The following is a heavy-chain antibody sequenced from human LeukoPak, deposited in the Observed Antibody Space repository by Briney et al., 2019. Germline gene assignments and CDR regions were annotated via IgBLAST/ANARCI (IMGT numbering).Heavy chain of an antibody. CDR1: GYTFTSYD. Sequence: SVKVSCKASGYTFTSYDINWVRQATGQGLEWMGWIIPIFGTANYAQKFQGRVTITADESTSTAYMELSSLRSEDTAVYYCARVDARNSYDSTGYYSDLGYWGQGTLVTVSS. J-gene: IGHJ4*02. CDR2: IIPIFGTA. V-gene: IGHV1-69*13. CDR3: ARVDARNSYDSTGYYSDLGY. D-gene: IGHD3-22*01.